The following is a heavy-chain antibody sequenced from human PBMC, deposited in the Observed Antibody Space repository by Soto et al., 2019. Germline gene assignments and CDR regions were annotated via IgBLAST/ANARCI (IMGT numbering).Heavy chain of an antibody. V-gene: IGHV2-5*01. CDR1: GFSLSTSGVG. CDR2: IYCNDDK. D-gene: IGHD2-15*01. Sequence: AGPTLVNPTQSLTLTCTVSGFSLSTSGVGVGWIRQPPGKALEWLALIYCNDDKRYSPSLKSRLTITKDTSKNQVVLTMTNMDPVDTATYYCAHASTQQFVLANWFDPWGHGTLVTVSS. CDR3: AHASTQQFVLANWFDP. J-gene: IGHJ5*02.